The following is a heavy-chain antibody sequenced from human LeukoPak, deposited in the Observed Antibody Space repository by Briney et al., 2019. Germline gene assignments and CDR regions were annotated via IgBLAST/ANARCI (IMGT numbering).Heavy chain of an antibody. D-gene: IGHD3-3*01. CDR3: ARDFWSGYYTED. J-gene: IGHJ4*02. CDR1: GIIFSTYA. V-gene: IGHV3-48*04. Sequence: GGSLRLSCEFSGIIFSTYAMNWVRQAPGKGLEWISYISGSSSGSTSITQYADSVKGRFTISRDNAKNSLHLQMDSLSAEDTAVYYCARDFWSGYYTEDWGLGALVIVSS. CDR2: ISGSSSGSTSIT.